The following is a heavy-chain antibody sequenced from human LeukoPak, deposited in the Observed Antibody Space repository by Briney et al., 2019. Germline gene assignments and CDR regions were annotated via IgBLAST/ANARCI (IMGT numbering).Heavy chain of an antibody. CDR3: ARLRGVATTQPRGYYFDY. V-gene: IGHV4-34*01. CDR2: INHSGST. D-gene: IGHD5-12*01. CDR1: GGSFSSYY. J-gene: IGHJ4*02. Sequence: SETLSLTCAVYGGSFSSYYWSWIRQPPGKGLEWIGEINHSGSTNYNPSLKSRVTISVDTSKNQFSLKLSSVTAADTAVYYCARLRGVATTQPRGYYFDYWGQGTLVTVSS.